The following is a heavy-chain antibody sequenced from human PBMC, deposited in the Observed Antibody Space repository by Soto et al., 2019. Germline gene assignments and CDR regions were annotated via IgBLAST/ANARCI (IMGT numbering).Heavy chain of an antibody. CDR2: ISSSSSYT. CDR1: GFTFSDYY. J-gene: IGHJ5*02. CDR3: ARAAVAGRGVTNWFDP. Sequence: QVQLVESGGGLVKPGGSLRLSCAASGFTFSDYYMSWIRQAPGKGLEWVSYISSSSSYTNYADSVRGRFTISRDNAKNSLYLQMNSLRAEDTAVECCARAAVAGRGVTNWFDPGGQGAQVTVSS. D-gene: IGHD6-19*01. V-gene: IGHV3-11*05.